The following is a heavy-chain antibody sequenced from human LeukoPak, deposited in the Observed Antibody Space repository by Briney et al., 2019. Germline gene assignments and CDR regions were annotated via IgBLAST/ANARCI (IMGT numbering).Heavy chain of an antibody. CDR1: GGSISSGGYC. V-gene: IGHV4-31*03. Sequence: SQTLSLTCTVSGGSISSGGYCWSWIRQHPGKGLEWIGYIYYSGSTYYNPSLKSRVTISVDTSKNQFSLKLSSVTAADTAVYYCARTTGALDYWGQETLVTVSS. CDR2: IYYSGST. J-gene: IGHJ4*02. CDR3: ARTTGALDY. D-gene: IGHD1-1*01.